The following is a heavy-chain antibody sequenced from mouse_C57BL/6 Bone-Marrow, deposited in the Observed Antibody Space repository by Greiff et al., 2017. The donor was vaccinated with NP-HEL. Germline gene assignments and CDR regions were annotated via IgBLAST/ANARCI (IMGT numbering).Heavy chain of an antibody. CDR1: GYSFTDYN. J-gene: IGHJ4*01. Sequence: EVKLMESGPELVKPGASVKISCKASGYSFTDYNMNWVKQSNGKSLEWIGVINPNYGTTSYNQKFKGKATLTVDQSSSTAYMQLNSLTTEDSAVYYCSVLLRYHYYAMDYWGQGTSVTVSS. CDR2: INPNYGTT. D-gene: IGHD1-1*01. V-gene: IGHV1-39*01. CDR3: SVLLRYHYYAMDY.